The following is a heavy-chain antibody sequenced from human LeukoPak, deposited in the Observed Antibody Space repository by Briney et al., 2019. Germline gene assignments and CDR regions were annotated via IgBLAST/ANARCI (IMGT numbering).Heavy chain of an antibody. Sequence: PGGSLRLSCAASGFSFSSYAMRWVRQAPGKGLGWVSGISGSGGSTFYADSVKGRFTISRDNSKNTLYLQMNSLRAEDTAVYYCAKDQVTRPPLYCGGDCYYYWGQGTLVTVSS. CDR1: GFSFSSYA. J-gene: IGHJ4*02. D-gene: IGHD2-21*02. CDR2: ISGSGGST. CDR3: AKDQVTRPPLYCGGDCYYY. V-gene: IGHV3-23*01.